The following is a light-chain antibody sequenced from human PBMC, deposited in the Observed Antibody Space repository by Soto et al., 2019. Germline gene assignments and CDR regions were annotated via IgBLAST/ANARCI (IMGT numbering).Light chain of an antibody. CDR2: GAS. CDR3: QQYNNRPPYT. Sequence: EIVMTQSPATLSVSPGERATLFCRASQSVSSNLVWYQQKPGQAPRLLISGASTRAAGIPARFSGSGSGTEFTLTISSLQSEDFAVYYCQQYNNRPPYTFGQGTKLDFK. V-gene: IGKV3D-15*01. J-gene: IGKJ2*01. CDR1: QSVSSN.